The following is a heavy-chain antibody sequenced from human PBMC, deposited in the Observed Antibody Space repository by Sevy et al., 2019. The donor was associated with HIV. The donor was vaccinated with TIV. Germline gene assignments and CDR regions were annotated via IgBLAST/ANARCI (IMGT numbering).Heavy chain of an antibody. J-gene: IGHJ6*02. Sequence: SQTLSLTCAISGDSVSSIRTSWNWIRQSPSRGLEWLARTYYRSKWYNDYATSVKSRITINADTSKNQVSLQLNSVTPEDTAVYYCAERTNDVFYYGMDVWGQGTTVTVSS. CDR1: GDSVSSIRTS. V-gene: IGHV6-1*01. CDR2: TYYRSKWYN. CDR3: AERTNDVFYYGMDV.